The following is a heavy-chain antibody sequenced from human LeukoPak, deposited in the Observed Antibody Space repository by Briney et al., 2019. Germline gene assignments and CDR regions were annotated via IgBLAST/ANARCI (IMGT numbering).Heavy chain of an antibody. Sequence: GGSLRLSCAASGFTFSSYWMHWVRHAPGMGLVWVTRISGDGSTTSYADSVKGRFTISRDNAKNTLYLQMNSLRAEDTAVYYCARLDILTGNYYYFNFWGQGTLVTVSS. J-gene: IGHJ4*02. CDR2: ISGDGSTT. CDR3: ARLDILTGNYYYFNF. D-gene: IGHD3-9*01. CDR1: GFTFSSYW. V-gene: IGHV3-74*01.